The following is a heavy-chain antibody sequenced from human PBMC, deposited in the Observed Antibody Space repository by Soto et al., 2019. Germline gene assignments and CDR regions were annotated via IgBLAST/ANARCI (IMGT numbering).Heavy chain of an antibody. Sequence: GESLKISCKVSGYSFTTNWIAWVRQRPGKGLEWMGSIFPDDSDTRYSPSFQGQVTISVDKAVTTAYLQWSSLKASDSAMYYCARLIGSSSWFDLWGQGALVTISS. J-gene: IGHJ5*02. CDR2: IFPDDSDT. CDR3: ARLIGSSSWFDL. V-gene: IGHV5-51*01. D-gene: IGHD2-2*01. CDR1: GYSFTTNW.